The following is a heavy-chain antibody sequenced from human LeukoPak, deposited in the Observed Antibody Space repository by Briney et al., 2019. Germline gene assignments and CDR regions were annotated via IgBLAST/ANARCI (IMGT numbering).Heavy chain of an antibody. J-gene: IGHJ4*02. Sequence: ASVKVSCKASGYTFTNYAMNWVRQAPGQGLEWMGWIHPSTGNPTYAQGFTGRFVFSLDTSVSTTYLQISSLKAEDTVVYYCARAFQSLGGLSLPDYWGQGTLVTVSS. D-gene: IGHD3-16*02. V-gene: IGHV7-4-1*02. CDR2: IHPSTGNP. CDR3: ARAFQSLGGLSLPDY. CDR1: GYTFTNYA.